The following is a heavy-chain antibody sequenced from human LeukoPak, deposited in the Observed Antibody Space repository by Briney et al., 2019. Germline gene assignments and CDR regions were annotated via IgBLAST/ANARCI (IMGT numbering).Heavy chain of an antibody. CDR1: GGSISSYY. J-gene: IGHJ3*02. V-gene: IGHV4-59*01. CDR3: ARDPQDAFDI. CDR2: IYFNGYT. Sequence: PSETLSLTCTVSGGSISSYYWSWIRQPPGKGLQWIGYIYFNGYTNYNPSLKTRVAISVDTSKNQFSLKLSSVTAADTAVYYCARDPQDAFDIWGQGTMVTVSS.